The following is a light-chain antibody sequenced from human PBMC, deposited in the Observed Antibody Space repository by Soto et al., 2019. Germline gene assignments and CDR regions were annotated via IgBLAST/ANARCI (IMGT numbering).Light chain of an antibody. CDR2: ENN. V-gene: IGLV1-44*01. J-gene: IGLJ1*01. CDR1: SSNIGRDP. CDR3: AGWDGSLKGFV. Sequence: QSVLTQPPSASGAPGQRVTISFSGSSSNIGRDPVNWYQQVPGTAPNLLIYENNHRPSGVPDRFSGSKSGTSASLVISGLQSEDEAEYFCAGWDGSLKGFVFGTGTKVTVL.